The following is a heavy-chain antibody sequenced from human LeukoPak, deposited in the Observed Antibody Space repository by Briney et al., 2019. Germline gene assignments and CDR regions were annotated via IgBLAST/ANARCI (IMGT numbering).Heavy chain of an antibody. Sequence: ASVKVSCTASGGTFSSYAISWVRQAPGQGLEWMGGIIPIFGTANYAQKFQGRVTITADESTSTAYMELSSLRSEDTAVYYCARVPSGYRDAFDIWGQGTMVTVSS. CDR2: IIPIFGTA. J-gene: IGHJ3*02. CDR1: GGTFSSYA. CDR3: ARVPSGYRDAFDI. D-gene: IGHD3-22*01. V-gene: IGHV1-69*13.